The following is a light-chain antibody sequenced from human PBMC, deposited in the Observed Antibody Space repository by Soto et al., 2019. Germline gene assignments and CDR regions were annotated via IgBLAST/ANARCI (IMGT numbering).Light chain of an antibody. Sequence: QSVLTQPASVSGSPGQSIAISCTGTRSDVGAYNYVSWYQQHPGKAPKLMISEVTNRPSGVSDRFSGSKSGNTASLTISGLQAEDEADYYCSSFTSRFTFVFGIGTRSPS. CDR1: RSDVGAYNY. CDR2: EVT. J-gene: IGLJ1*01. V-gene: IGLV2-14*01. CDR3: SSFTSRFTFV.